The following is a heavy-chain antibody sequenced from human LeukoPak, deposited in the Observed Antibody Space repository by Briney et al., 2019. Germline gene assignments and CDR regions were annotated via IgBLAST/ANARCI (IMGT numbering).Heavy chain of an antibody. D-gene: IGHD3-16*02. J-gene: IGHJ3*02. V-gene: IGHV3-33*01. CDR2: IWYDGRNK. CDR1: GFTFSSYG. Sequence: GRSLRLSCAASGFTFSSYGMHWVRQAPGKGLEWVAVIWYDGRNKSYADSLKGRFTISRDNSKNTLYLQMNGLRAEDTAVYYCARVNRGDAFDIWGQGTLVTVSS. CDR3: ARVNRGDAFDI.